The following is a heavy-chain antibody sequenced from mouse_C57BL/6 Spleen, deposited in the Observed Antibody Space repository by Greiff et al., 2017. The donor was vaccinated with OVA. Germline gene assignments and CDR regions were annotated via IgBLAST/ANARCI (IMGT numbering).Heavy chain of an antibody. CDR3: AREGYYYGTPFAY. CDR2: IYPGGGYT. J-gene: IGHJ3*01. V-gene: IGHV1-63*01. CDR1: GYTFTNYW. D-gene: IGHD1-1*01. Sequence: QVHVKQSGAELVRPGTSVKMSCKASGYTFTNYWIGWAKQRPGHGLEWIGDIYPGGGYTNYNEKFKGKATLTADKSSSTAYMQFSSLTSEDSAIYYCAREGYYYGTPFAYWGQGTLVTVSA.